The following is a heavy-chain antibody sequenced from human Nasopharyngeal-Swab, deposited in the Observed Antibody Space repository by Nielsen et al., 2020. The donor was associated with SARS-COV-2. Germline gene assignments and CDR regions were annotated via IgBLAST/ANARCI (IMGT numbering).Heavy chain of an antibody. CDR2: ISYSRGIYYSENT. D-gene: IGHD3-10*01. CDR3: ARQYSHSGGHYYMDV. CDR1: SGSITSSSYY. V-gene: IGHV4-39*01. J-gene: IGHJ6*03. Sequence: SETLSLTCTVSSGSITSSSYYWGWVRQPPGKGLEWIGSISYSRGIYYSENTYYNPSLRSRVTLSIDTSKNQFSLNLSSVTAADTAVYYCARQYSHSGGHYYMDVWGKGTTVIVSS.